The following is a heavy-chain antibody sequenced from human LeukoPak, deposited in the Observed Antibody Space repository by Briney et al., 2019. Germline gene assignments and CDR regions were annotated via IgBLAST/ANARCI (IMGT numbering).Heavy chain of an antibody. V-gene: IGHV3-21*01. Sequence: GGSLRLSCAASGFTFSSYAMSWVRQAPGKGLEWVSSISSSSSYIYYADSVKGRFTISRDNAKNSLYLQMNSLRAEDTAVYYCARDKADYDSSGFDYWGQGTLVTVSS. CDR2: ISSSSSYI. CDR3: ARDKADYDSSGFDY. CDR1: GFTFSSYA. D-gene: IGHD3-22*01. J-gene: IGHJ4*02.